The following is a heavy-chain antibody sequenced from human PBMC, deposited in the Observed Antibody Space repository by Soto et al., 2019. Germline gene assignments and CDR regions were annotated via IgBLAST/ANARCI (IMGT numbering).Heavy chain of an antibody. V-gene: IGHV3-23*01. CDR3: AKDRRAGGNSALYFDL. CDR1: GFKFSNYA. D-gene: IGHD3-16*01. CDR2: ISATGGGT. J-gene: IGHJ5*02. Sequence: GGSLRLSCAASGFKFSNYAMSWVSQAPGKGLEWVSLISATGGGTYYADSVKGRFTISRDNSHNTLYLQVHSLTAEDTAVYYCAKDRRAGGNSALYFDLWGRGAQVTVSS.